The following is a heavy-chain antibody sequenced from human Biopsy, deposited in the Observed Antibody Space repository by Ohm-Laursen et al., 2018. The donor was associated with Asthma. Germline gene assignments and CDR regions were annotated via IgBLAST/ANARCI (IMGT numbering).Heavy chain of an antibody. V-gene: IGHV4-59*12. D-gene: IGHD1-1*01. CDR1: GVSIRSYY. CDR2: IYYSGST. J-gene: IGHJ2*01. Sequence: GTLSLTCTVSGVSIRSYYWTWVRQSPGRGLEWIGEIYYSGSTNYHPSLKGRVTISVAKSKNQFSLRLTSVTAADTAVYYCARAIGTGDWYFDVWGRGTLVTVSS. CDR3: ARAIGTGDWYFDV.